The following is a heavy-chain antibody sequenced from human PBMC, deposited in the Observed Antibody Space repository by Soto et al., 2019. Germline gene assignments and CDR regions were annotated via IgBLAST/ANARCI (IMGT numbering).Heavy chain of an antibody. J-gene: IGHJ4*02. CDR2: INHSGST. D-gene: IGHD2-8*02. Sequence: QVQLQQWGAGLLKPSETLSLTCAVYGGSFSGYYWTWIRQPPGTGLEWIGEINHSGSTNYNPSLKGRVTISLDTSTNQFSLQLTSVTAAESAVYCCARDKFTGLFDYWCQGTLVTVSS. CDR1: GGSFSGYY. CDR3: ARDKFTGLFDY. V-gene: IGHV4-34*01.